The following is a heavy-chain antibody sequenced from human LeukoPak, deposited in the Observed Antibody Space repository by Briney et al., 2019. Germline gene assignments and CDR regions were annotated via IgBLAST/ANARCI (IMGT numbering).Heavy chain of an antibody. Sequence: SVKVSCKASGGTFSSYAISWVRQAPGQGLEWMGRIIPIFGTANYAQKFQGGVTITTDESTSTAYMELSSLRSEDTAVYYCARDFANYYDSSRLDYWGQGTLVTVSS. D-gene: IGHD3-22*01. CDR1: GGTFSSYA. V-gene: IGHV1-69*05. CDR3: ARDFANYYDSSRLDY. CDR2: IIPIFGTA. J-gene: IGHJ4*02.